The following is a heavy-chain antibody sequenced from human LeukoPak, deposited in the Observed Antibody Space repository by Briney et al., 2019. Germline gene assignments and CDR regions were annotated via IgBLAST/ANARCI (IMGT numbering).Heavy chain of an antibody. V-gene: IGHV4-34*01. Sequence: SETLSLTCNVSGGSFNGYYWTWIRQPPGKGLEWIAEINHIGTTNHNPSPKSRVTASTDTSKKQFFLKLTSVTAADTALYYCARLVVTAPQYHYYMDVWGEGTTVTVSS. CDR3: ARLVVTAPQYHYYMDV. D-gene: IGHD2-21*02. CDR1: GGSFNGYY. J-gene: IGHJ6*03. CDR2: INHIGTT.